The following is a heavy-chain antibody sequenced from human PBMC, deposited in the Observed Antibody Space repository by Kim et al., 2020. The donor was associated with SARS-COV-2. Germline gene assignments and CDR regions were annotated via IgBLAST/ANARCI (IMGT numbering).Heavy chain of an antibody. Sequence: GGSLRLSCAASGFTFSSYAMSWVRQAPGKGLEWVSSISSGGSTYYTDSVKGRFTISRDNSKNTLYLQMNSLRAEDTAVYYCSKGADYGTFYFDYWGQGTLSPVAS. V-gene: IGHV3-23*01. CDR1: GFTFSSYA. D-gene: IGHD4-17*01. J-gene: IGHJ4*02. CDR3: SKGADYGTFYFDY. CDR2: ISSGGST.